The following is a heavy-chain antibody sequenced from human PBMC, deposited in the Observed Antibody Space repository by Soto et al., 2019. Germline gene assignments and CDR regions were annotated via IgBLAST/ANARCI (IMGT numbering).Heavy chain of an antibody. Sequence: EVQLVESGGGLVQPGGCLRLSCAASGFTFSSYWMHWVRQAPRKGLVLVSRINSDGSSTSYAVSVKGRFTISRDNAKNTLYLQMNSLRAEDTAVYYCVRTSLVVAAATREDYWDQETLITVSS. CDR3: VRTSLVVAAATREDY. CDR2: INSDGSST. V-gene: IGHV3-74*01. J-gene: IGHJ4*02. CDR1: GFTFSSYW. D-gene: IGHD2-15*01.